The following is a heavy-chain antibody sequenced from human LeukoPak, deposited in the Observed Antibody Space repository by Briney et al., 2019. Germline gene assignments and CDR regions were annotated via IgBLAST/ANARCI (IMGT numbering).Heavy chain of an antibody. CDR2: INSDGSTT. Sequence: PGGSLRLPCAASGFPFSSYAMSWVRQAPGKGLVWVSRINSDGSTTSYADSVMGRFTISRDNAKNTLHLQMNSLSAEDTAVYYCARVIYSGWEGELSDWGQGTLVTVSS. CDR3: ARVIYSGWEGELSD. J-gene: IGHJ4*02. CDR1: GFPFSSYA. D-gene: IGHD6-19*01. V-gene: IGHV3-74*01.